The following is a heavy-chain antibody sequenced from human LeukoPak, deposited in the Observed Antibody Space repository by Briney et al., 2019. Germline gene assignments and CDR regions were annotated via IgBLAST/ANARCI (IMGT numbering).Heavy chain of an antibody. V-gene: IGHV4-39*01. D-gene: IGHD6-13*01. CDR3: ARHRAAAGDMDV. Sequence: SETLSLTCTVSDGSISSSSYSWGWIRQPPGKGLEWIGSIYYSGSTYYNPSLKSRVTISVDTSKNQFSLKLSSVTAADTAVYYCARHRAAAGDMDVWGQGTTVTVSS. CDR1: DGSISSSSYS. J-gene: IGHJ6*02. CDR2: IYYSGST.